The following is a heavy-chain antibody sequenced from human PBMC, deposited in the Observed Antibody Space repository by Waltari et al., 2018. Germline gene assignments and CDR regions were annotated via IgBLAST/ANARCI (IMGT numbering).Heavy chain of an antibody. Sequence: QVQLVESGGGVVQPGMSLRLSCAASVFSLSHFGMHWVRQAPGKGLEWVALASFDGSTTYYADSVRGRFTISRDNSKNTLYLDINTLRVDDTAIYYCAKDAFGNTYLDHWGQGTLVTVSS. CDR2: ASFDGSTT. J-gene: IGHJ5*02. CDR1: VFSLSHFG. D-gene: IGHD3-10*01. CDR3: AKDAFGNTYLDH. V-gene: IGHV3-30*18.